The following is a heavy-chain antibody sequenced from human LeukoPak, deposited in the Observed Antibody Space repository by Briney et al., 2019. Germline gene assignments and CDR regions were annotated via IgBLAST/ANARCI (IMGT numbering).Heavy chain of an antibody. CDR2: ISGSGGST. CDR1: GFTFSSYA. CDR3: AKDLGLWFGEFNDAFDI. J-gene: IGHJ3*02. Sequence: GGSLRLSCAASGFTFSSYAMSWVRQAPGKGLEWVSAISGSGGSTYYADSVKGRFTISRDNSKNTLYLQMNSLRAEDTAVYYCAKDLGLWFGEFNDAFDIWGQGTMVTVSS. V-gene: IGHV3-23*01. D-gene: IGHD3-10*01.